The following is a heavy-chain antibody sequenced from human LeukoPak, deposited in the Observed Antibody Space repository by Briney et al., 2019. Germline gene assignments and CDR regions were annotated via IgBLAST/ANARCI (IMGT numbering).Heavy chain of an antibody. CDR1: GGSIGSHY. J-gene: IGHJ4*02. V-gene: IGHV4-59*11. CDR3: ARNGATPGGFYFVY. CDR2: IYDSGNT. D-gene: IGHD2-8*01. Sequence: PSETLSLTCTVSGGSIGSHYWSWIRQPPGKGLEWIGDIYDSGNTKYNPSLKSRVTISLDTSKKQISLRVNSVTAADTAVYYCARNGATPGGFYFVYWGQGTLVTVSS.